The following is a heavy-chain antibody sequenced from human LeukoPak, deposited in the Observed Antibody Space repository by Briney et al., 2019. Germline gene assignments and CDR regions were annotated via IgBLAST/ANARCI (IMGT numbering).Heavy chain of an antibody. CDR1: GYSMTSDYY. Sequence: SETLSLTGAVSGYSMTSDYYWGWIRQPPGKGLEWIGSIFRSGGTYHNPSLRSRVTMSIDTSKNLFSLNLGSVTAADTAVYYCTAERAGTIVDYWGQGVLVTVSS. V-gene: IGHV4-38-2*01. D-gene: IGHD5-24*01. CDR2: IFRSGGT. CDR3: TAERAGTIVDY. J-gene: IGHJ4*02.